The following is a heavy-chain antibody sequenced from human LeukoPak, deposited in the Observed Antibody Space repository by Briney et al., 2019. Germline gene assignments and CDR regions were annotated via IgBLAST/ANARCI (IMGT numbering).Heavy chain of an antibody. D-gene: IGHD6-19*01. CDR3: AKGHPNIAVESLQFDY. J-gene: IGHJ4*02. CDR1: GFTFSSYG. CDR2: ISYDGSNK. V-gene: IGHV3-30*18. Sequence: GRSLRLSCAASGFTFSSYGMHWVRQAPGKGLEWVAVISYDGSNKYYADSVKGRFTISRDNSKNTLHLQMNSLRAEDTAVYYCAKGHPNIAVESLQFDYWGQGTLVTVSS.